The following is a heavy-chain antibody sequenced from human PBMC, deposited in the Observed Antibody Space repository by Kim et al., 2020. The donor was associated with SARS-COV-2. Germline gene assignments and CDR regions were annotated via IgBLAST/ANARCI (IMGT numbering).Heavy chain of an antibody. CDR3: ARDNYYGSGSYWGGYYGMDV. Sequence: GGSLRLSCAASGFTFSSYSMNWVRQAPGKGLEWVSSISSSSSYIYYADSVKGRFTISRDNAKNSLYLQMNSLRAEDTAVYYCARDNYYGSGSYWGGYYGMDVWGQGTTVTVSS. V-gene: IGHV3-21*01. D-gene: IGHD3-10*01. J-gene: IGHJ6*02. CDR2: ISSSSSYI. CDR1: GFTFSSYS.